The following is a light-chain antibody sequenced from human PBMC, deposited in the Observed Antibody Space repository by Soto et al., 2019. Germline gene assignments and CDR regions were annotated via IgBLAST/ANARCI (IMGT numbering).Light chain of an antibody. V-gene: IGKV2D-29*01. CDR3: MQSIQLPRT. J-gene: IGKJ1*01. CDR1: QSLLQSDGNTY. Sequence: IVMTQTPLSLSVTPGQPSAVSFNSSQSLLQSDGNTYLYWYLQKPGQPPQLLIYAVSNRFSGVPDRFSGSGAGTDFTLKISRVEAEDVGVYYCMQSIQLPRTFGQGTKVDIK. CDR2: AVS.